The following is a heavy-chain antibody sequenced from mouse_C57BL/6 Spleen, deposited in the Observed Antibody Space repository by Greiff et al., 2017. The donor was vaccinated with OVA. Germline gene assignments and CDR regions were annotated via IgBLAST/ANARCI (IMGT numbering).Heavy chain of an antibody. Sequence: VKLMESGAELVRPGASVTLSCKASGYTFTDYEMHWVKQTPVHGLEWIGAIDPETGGTAYNQKFKGKAILTADKSSSTAYMALRSLTSEDSAVYYCTRRVYDGNYVKYCDVWGTGTTVTVSS. CDR2: IDPETGGT. CDR1: GYTFTDYE. CDR3: TRRVYDGNYVKYCDV. J-gene: IGHJ1*03. V-gene: IGHV1-15*01. D-gene: IGHD2-1*01.